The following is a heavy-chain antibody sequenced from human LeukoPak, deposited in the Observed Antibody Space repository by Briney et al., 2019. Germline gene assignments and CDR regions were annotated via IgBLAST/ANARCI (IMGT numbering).Heavy chain of an antibody. J-gene: IGHJ4*02. CDR3: ARANFLYCSSTTCLFDY. CDR2: INPNDGDT. Sequence: ASVKVSCKASGYTFTDYYMHWVRQAPGQGFEWMGWINPNDGDTKYAQKFQGRVTMTRDTSISTAHIEVSRLRSDDTAVYYCARANFLYCSSTTCLFDYWGQGTLATVS. V-gene: IGHV1-2*02. D-gene: IGHD2-2*01. CDR1: GYTFTDYY.